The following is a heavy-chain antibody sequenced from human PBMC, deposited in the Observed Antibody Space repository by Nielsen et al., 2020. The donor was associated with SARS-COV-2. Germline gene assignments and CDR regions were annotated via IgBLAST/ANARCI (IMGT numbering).Heavy chain of an antibody. CDR3: VKWGDSSSWYGAYYYYGMDV. Sequence: VRQAPGKGLEYVSAISSNGGSTYYADSVKGRFTISRDNSKNTLYLQMSSLRAEDTAVYYCVKWGDSSSWYGAYYYYGMDVWGQGTTVTVSS. J-gene: IGHJ6*02. CDR2: ISSNGGST. D-gene: IGHD6-13*01. V-gene: IGHV3-64D*06.